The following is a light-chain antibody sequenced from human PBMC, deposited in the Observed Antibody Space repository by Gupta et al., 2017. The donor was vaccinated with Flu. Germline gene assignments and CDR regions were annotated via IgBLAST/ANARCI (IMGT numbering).Light chain of an antibody. V-gene: IGKV3-20*01. CDR3: QQYSGSPPIT. CDR2: GAS. J-gene: IGKJ4*01. Sequence: RATLSCRASQSVSSSYFAWYQQKPGQSPRLLIFGASSRATGIPDRFRGSGSGTDFTLTISRLEPEDSAVYYCQQYSGSPPITFGGGTKVEIK. CDR1: QSVSSSY.